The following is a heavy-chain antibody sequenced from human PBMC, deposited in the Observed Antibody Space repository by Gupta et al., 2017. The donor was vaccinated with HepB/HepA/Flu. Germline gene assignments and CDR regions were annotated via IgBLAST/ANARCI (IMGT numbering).Heavy chain of an antibody. J-gene: IGHJ4*02. D-gene: IGHD3-22*01. CDR1: GSTFDVFA. V-gene: IGHV3-43*02. CDR2: ISGDGTST. CDR3: VRGRYSYDVSGTFDF. Sequence: DVQLLESGGGVLQPGGSRRLSCVASGSTFDVFALHWGRQRPGKGLEWVSVISGDGTSTYFADSVKGRFTISRDNTENSLFLQMNSLTIEDTAFYYCVRGRYSYDVSGTFDFWGQGTLLTVSS.